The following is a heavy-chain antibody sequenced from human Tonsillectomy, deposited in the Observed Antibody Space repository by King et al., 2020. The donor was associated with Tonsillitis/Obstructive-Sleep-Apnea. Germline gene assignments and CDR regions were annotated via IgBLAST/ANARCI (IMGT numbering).Heavy chain of an antibody. CDR2: ISYDGSNR. CDR3: ATAEVRLAPAAPFDY. J-gene: IGHJ4*02. D-gene: IGHD3-10*01. V-gene: IGHV3-30*04. Sequence: VQLVESGGGVVQPGRSLRLSCAASGFTFSSYAVHWVRQAPGKGLEWVAVISYDGSNRYYADSVKGRFTISRDNSKNTLYLQMNSLRPEDTAVYYCATAEVRLAPAAPFDYWGQGTLVSVSS. CDR1: GFTFSSYA.